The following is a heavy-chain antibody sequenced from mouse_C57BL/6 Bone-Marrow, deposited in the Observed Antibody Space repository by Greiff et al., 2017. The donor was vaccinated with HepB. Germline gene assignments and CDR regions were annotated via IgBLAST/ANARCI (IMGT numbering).Heavy chain of an antibody. CDR1: GYTFTDYE. Sequence: VQLQQSGAELVRPGASVTLSCKASGYTFTDYEMHWVKQTPVHGLEWIGAIDPETGGTAYNQKFKGKAILTADKSSSTAYMELRSLTSEDSAVYYCTGAPLYYGNYGFAYWGQGTLVTVSA. CDR2: IDPETGGT. V-gene: IGHV1-15*01. CDR3: TGAPLYYGNYGFAY. J-gene: IGHJ3*01. D-gene: IGHD2-1*01.